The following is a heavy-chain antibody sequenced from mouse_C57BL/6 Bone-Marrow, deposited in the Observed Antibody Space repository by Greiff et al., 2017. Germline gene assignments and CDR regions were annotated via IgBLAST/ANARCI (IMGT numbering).Heavy chain of an antibody. J-gene: IGHJ2*01. D-gene: IGHD1-1*01. Sequence: EVKLQESGAELVKPGASVKLSCTASGFNIKDYYIHWVKQRTEQGLEWIGRIGPEDGETKYAPKFQDKATITADTSPNTAYLQLSSLTSEDTAVYYCTRSLIYYGTNYWGQGTTLTVSS. CDR3: TRSLIYYGTNY. CDR1: GFNIKDYY. CDR2: IGPEDGET. V-gene: IGHV14-2*01.